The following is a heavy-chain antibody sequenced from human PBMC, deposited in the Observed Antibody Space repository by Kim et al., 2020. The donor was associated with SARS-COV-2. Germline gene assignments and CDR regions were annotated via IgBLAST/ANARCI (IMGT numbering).Heavy chain of an antibody. J-gene: IGHJ6*02. CDR2: TYYRSKWYN. CDR3: ARGSSSWYGGEGYYYGMDV. D-gene: IGHD6-13*01. CDR1: GDSVSSNSAA. Sequence: SQTLSLTCAICGDSVSSNSAAWNWIRQSPSRGLEWLGRTYYRSKWYNDYAVSVKSRITINPDTSKNQFSLQLNSVTPEDTAVYYCARGSSSWYGGEGYYYGMDVWGQGTTVTVSS. V-gene: IGHV6-1*01.